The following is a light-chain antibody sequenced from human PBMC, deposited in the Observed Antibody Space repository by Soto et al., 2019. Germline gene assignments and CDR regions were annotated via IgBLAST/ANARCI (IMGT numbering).Light chain of an antibody. CDR3: SSYTSSSTLAGLVV. Sequence: QSVLTQPASVSGSPGQSITISCTGTSSDVGGYNYVSWYQQHPGKAPKLMIYEVSNRPSGVSNRFSGSKSGNTASLTISGLQAEDEADYYCSSYTSSSTLAGLVVFGGGTQLTVL. J-gene: IGLJ2*01. CDR2: EVS. CDR1: SSDVGGYNY. V-gene: IGLV2-14*01.